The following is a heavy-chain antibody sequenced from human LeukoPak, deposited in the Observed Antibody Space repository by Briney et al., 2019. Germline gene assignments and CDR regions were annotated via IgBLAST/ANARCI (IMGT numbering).Heavy chain of an antibody. CDR3: ARQGEEYCSSTSCPWFDP. CDR2: IIPIFGTA. J-gene: IGHJ5*02. V-gene: IGHV1-69*05. D-gene: IGHD2-2*01. Sequence: GSSVKVSCKASGGTFSSYAISWVRQAPGQGLEWMGGIIPIFGTANYAQKFQGRVTITTDESTSTAYMELSSLRSEDTAVYYCARQGEEYCSSTSCPWFDPWGQGILVTVSS. CDR1: GGTFSSYA.